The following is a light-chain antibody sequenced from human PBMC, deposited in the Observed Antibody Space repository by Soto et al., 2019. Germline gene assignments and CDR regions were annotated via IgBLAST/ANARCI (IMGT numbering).Light chain of an antibody. CDR3: CSYAGSQV. Sequence: QSALTQPASVSGSPGQSITISCTGTSSDVGSYNLVSWYQQHPGKAPKLMIYEGSKRPSGVSNRFSGSKSGNTASLTISGLQAEDAADYYCCSYAGSQVFGGGTKLTVL. J-gene: IGLJ2*01. CDR1: SSDVGSYNL. CDR2: EGS. V-gene: IGLV2-23*01.